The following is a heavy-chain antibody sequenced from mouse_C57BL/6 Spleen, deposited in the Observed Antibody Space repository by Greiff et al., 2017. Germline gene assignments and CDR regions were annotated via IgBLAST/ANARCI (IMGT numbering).Heavy chain of an antibody. D-gene: IGHD2-5*01. CDR2: INPNNGGT. J-gene: IGHJ2*01. CDR1: GYTFTDYY. V-gene: IGHV1-26*01. CDR3: ARAAYSNYGDY. Sequence: EVQVVESGPELVKPGASVKISCKASGYTFTDYYMNWVKQSHGKSLEWIGDINPNNGGTSYNQKFKGKATLTVDKSSSTAYMELRSLTSEDSAVYYCARAAYSNYGDYWGQGTTLTVSS.